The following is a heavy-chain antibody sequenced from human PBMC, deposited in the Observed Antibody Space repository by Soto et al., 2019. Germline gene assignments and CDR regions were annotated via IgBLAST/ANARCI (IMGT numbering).Heavy chain of an antibody. J-gene: IGHJ6*03. CDR3: ARDRTAAQTSMDV. Sequence: GGSLRLSCAASGFTFSSYGMHWVRQAPGKGLEWVAVIWYDGSNKYYADSVKGRFTISRDNSKNTLYLQMNSLRAEDTAVYYCARDRTAAQTSMDVWGKGTTVTVSS. CDR2: IWYDGSNK. CDR1: GFTFSSYG. V-gene: IGHV3-33*01. D-gene: IGHD4-17*01.